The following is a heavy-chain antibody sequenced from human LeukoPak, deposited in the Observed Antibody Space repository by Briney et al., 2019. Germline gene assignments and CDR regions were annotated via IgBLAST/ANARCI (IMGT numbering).Heavy chain of an antibody. J-gene: IGHJ4*02. CDR2: INHSGST. Sequence: PSETLSLTCAVYGGSFSGYYWSWIRQPPGKGLEWIGEINHSGSTNYNPSLKSRVTISTDTSNHHFSLRLSSVTAADMAVYYCARGPPQTYYEGNGYYYFDYWGQGTLVTVSS. CDR3: ARGPPQTYYEGNGYYYFDY. D-gene: IGHD3-22*01. CDR1: GGSFSGYY. V-gene: IGHV4-34*01.